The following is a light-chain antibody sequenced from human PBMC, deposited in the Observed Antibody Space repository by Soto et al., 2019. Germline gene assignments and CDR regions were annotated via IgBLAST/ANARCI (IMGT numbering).Light chain of an antibody. V-gene: IGKV3-20*01. CDR2: GAS. Sequence: EIVLTQSPGTLSLSPGERATLSCRASQSVSSSYLAWYQQKPGQAPRLLIYGASSRATGIPARFSGSGSGTDFTLTISSLEPEDVAVYYCQQYGSSLFTFGPGTKVEIK. CDR1: QSVSSSY. CDR3: QQYGSSLFT. J-gene: IGKJ3*01.